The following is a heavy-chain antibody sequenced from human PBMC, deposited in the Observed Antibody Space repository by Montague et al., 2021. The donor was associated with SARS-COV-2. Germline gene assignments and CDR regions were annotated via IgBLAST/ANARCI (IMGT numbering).Heavy chain of an antibody. CDR2: IHYSGST. CDR1: GDSIISSSYY. CDR3: ARDASRHPLRYPIGDYYYGMDV. V-gene: IGHV4-39*07. D-gene: IGHD3-16*01. J-gene: IGHJ6*02. Sequence: SETLSLTCTVSGDSIISSSYYWGWLHQPPGKGQEWIGSIHYSGSTYYHPSLKSRVTISVDTSKHQFSLKLSSVTAADTAVYYFARDASRHPLRYPIGDYYYGMDVWGQGTTVTVSS.